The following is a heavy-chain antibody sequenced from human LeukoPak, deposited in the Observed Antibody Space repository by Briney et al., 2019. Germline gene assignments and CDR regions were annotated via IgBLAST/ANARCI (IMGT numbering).Heavy chain of an antibody. V-gene: IGHV1-69*06. CDR1: GGTFSSYA. Sequence: SVKVSCKASGGTFSSYAISWVRQAPGQGLEWMGGIIPIFGTANYAQKFQGRVTITADKSTSTAYMELSSLRSEDTAVYYCARGPWEGDILTGYHRDRGATFNYFDYWGQGTLVTVSS. D-gene: IGHD3-9*01. CDR2: IIPIFGTA. CDR3: ARGPWEGDILTGYHRDRGATFNYFDY. J-gene: IGHJ4*02.